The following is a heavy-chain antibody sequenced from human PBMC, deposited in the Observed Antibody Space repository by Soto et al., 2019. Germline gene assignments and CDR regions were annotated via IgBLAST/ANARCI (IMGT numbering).Heavy chain of an antibody. CDR2: ISGSGSNP. D-gene: IGHD4-17*01. CDR3: AKTASMTILDGFDH. J-gene: IGHJ4*02. Sequence: EVQVLESGGGLVQPGGSLRLSCAASGFTFSSYAMSWVRQAPGQGLEWVSAISGSGSNPYDADSVKGRFTISRDNYKNTLYLQRNSLRAEDTALYNVAKTASMTILDGFDHWGQGTLVTVSS. CDR1: GFTFSSYA. V-gene: IGHV3-23*01.